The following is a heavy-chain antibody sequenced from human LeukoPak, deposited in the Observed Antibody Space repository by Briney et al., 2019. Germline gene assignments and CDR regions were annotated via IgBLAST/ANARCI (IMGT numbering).Heavy chain of an antibody. CDR1: GFTFSSYA. Sequence: GRSLRLSCAVSGFTFSSYAMPWVRQAPGKGLEWVAVISYDGSNKYYADSVKGRFTISRDNSKNTLYLQMNSLRAEDTAVYYCARDRLVDTAMVFDYWGQGTLVTVSS. CDR2: ISYDGSNK. D-gene: IGHD5-18*01. V-gene: IGHV3-30-3*01. CDR3: ARDRLVDTAMVFDY. J-gene: IGHJ4*02.